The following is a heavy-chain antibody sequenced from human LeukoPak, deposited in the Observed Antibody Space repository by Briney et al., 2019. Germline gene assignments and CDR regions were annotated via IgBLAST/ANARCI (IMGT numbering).Heavy chain of an antibody. CDR3: ARGLSIEGYNFNY. V-gene: IGHV1-2*02. CDR1: GYTFTDYY. D-gene: IGHD5-24*01. CDR2: IIPNNGGT. Sequence: ASVEVSCKASGYTFTDYYIHWLQQARGQGLEWMGWIIPNNGGTNYAPKFRGRVTMTRDTSISTAYMELSRLRSDDTAVYYCARGLSIEGYNFNYWGQGTLVTVSS. J-gene: IGHJ4*02.